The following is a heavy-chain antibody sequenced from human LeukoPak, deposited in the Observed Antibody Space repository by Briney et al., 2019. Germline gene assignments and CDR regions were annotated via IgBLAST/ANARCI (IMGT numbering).Heavy chain of an antibody. CDR1: GSIFSTYG. J-gene: IGHJ4*02. CDR3: RKHDSSSDY. D-gene: IGHD3-22*01. CDR2: IRSDGSDK. V-gene: IGHV3-30*02. Sequence: PGGSLRLSCAASGSIFSTYGMHWVRQAPGKGLEWVAFIRSDGSDKSYAGSVMGRFTISRDNSKNTLYLQMNTLRAEDTAVYYCRKHDSSSDYWGQGTLVTVSS.